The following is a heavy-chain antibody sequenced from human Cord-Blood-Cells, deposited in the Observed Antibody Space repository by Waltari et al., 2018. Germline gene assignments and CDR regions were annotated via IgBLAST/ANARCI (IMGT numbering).Heavy chain of an antibody. CDR3: ASLYSGSYYWFDP. CDR2: IYYSGST. CDR1: GGSISSSSYY. D-gene: IGHD1-26*01. J-gene: IGHJ5*02. Sequence: QLQLQESGPGLVKPSETLSLTCTVSGGSISSSSYYWGWIRQPPGKGLEWIGSIYYSGSTYYNPSLKSRVTISVDTSKNQFSLKLSSVTAADTAVYYCASLYSGSYYWFDPWGQGTLVTVSS. V-gene: IGHV4-39*01.